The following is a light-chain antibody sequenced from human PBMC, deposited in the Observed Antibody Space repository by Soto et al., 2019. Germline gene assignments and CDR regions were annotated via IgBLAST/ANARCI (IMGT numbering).Light chain of an antibody. CDR1: HSVNSH. CDR3: QQYKNWPL. J-gene: IGKJ5*01. CDR2: GAS. V-gene: IGKV3-15*01. Sequence: IIMTHSPATFSVSPSQRFTLSFRTSHSVNSHVAWYQQKPGQAPRLLLYGASTRATGIPVRFSGSGFGTEFTLTISSLQSEDFAVYYCQQYKNWPLFGQGTRLEIK.